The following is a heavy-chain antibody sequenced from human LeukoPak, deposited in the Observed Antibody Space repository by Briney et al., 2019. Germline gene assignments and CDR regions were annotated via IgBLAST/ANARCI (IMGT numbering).Heavy chain of an antibody. J-gene: IGHJ4*02. Sequence: SETLSLTCTVSGGSTTSYFWSWIRQPPGKGLEWIGYIYSSGSTTYNPSLKSRVTISVDTSTNQFFLKLTSVTAADTAVYYCARRAVAENYFDYWGQGTLVTDSS. CDR3: ARRAVAENYFDY. V-gene: IGHV4-4*08. CDR2: IYSSGST. CDR1: GGSTTSYF. D-gene: IGHD6-19*01.